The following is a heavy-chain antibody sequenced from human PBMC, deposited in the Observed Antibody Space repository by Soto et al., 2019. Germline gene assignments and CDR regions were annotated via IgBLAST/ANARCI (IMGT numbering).Heavy chain of an antibody. CDR2: ISGSGDGT. CDR3: AGPGYSSQDY. D-gene: IGHD5-18*01. CDR1: GFTFSSFA. V-gene: IGHV3-23*01. Sequence: GGSLRLSCAASGFTFSSFALSWVRQAPGKGLEWVSAISGSGDGTDYAASVKGRFTISRDNSKNTLYLQMNSLRAEDTAVYYCAGPGYSSQDYWGQGALVTVSP. J-gene: IGHJ4*02.